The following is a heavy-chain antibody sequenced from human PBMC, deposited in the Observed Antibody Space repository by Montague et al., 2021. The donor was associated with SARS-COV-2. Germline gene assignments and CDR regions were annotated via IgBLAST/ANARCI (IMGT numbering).Heavy chain of an antibody. CDR3: AHFGILRYFDP. J-gene: IGHJ5*02. CDR1: GFSLSTSEVG. Sequence: PALVKPTQTLTLTCTFSGFSLSTSEVGVGWIRQPPGKAPEFLALIYGDDDNRYKPPLKSRLTITKVTSENQVVLTMTNVDPVDTATYYCAHFGILRYFDPWGQGTLVTVSS. D-gene: IGHD3-9*01. CDR2: IYGDDDN. V-gene: IGHV2-5*02.